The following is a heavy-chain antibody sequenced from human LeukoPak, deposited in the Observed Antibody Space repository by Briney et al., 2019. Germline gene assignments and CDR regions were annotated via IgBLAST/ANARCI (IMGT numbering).Heavy chain of an antibody. D-gene: IGHD6-6*01. V-gene: IGHV3-33*01. CDR3: VRDIAARPIDY. Sequence: GGSLRLSCAASGFTFRSHGMHWVRQTPGKGLEWVAVIWYDGSNKYYAVSVKGRFTISRDNSKNTLYLQMNSLRAEDTAVYYCVRDIAARPIDYWGQGTLVTVSS. CDR2: IWYDGSNK. J-gene: IGHJ4*02. CDR1: GFTFRSHG.